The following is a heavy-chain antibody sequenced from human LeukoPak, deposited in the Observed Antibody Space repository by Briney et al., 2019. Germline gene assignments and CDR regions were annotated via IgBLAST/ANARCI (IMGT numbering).Heavy chain of an antibody. Sequence: SETLSLTCTVSGGSISSYYWSWIRQPPGKGLEWIGYIYYSGSTNYNPSLKSRVTMSVDTSKNQFSLKLSSVTAADTAVYYCARDDGGSYFWGQGTLVTVSS. CDR2: IYYSGST. V-gene: IGHV4-59*12. CDR1: GGSISSYY. J-gene: IGHJ4*02. CDR3: ARDDGGSYF. D-gene: IGHD1-26*01.